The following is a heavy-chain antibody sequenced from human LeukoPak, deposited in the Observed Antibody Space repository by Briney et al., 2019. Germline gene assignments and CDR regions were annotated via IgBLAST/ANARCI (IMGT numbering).Heavy chain of an antibody. CDR1: GGSISSGGYS. CDR3: ARSDIAAAGTIDY. D-gene: IGHD6-13*01. V-gene: IGHV4-30-2*01. Sequence: SQTLSLTCAVSGGSISSGGYSWSWIRQPPGKGLEWIGYIYHSGSTYYNPSLKSRVTISVDRSKNQFSLKLSSVTAADTAVYYCARSDIAAAGTIDYWGQGTLVTVSS. CDR2: IYHSGST. J-gene: IGHJ4*02.